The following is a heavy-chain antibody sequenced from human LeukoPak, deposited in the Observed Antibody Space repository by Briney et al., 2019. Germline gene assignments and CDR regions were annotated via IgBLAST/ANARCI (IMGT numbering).Heavy chain of an antibody. CDR2: ISYDGSNK. CDR1: GFTFSSYG. V-gene: IGHV3-30*18. D-gene: IGHD7-27*01. Sequence: CLCLSCAASGFTFSSYGMHCVRQAPGKGLEWVAVISYDGSNKYYADSVKGRFTIGRDNYKKALYLQKNSLRAEDTPVYFCAKPFGPLGRREAFDIWGQGRMVTVSS. CDR3: AKPFGPLGRREAFDI. J-gene: IGHJ3*02.